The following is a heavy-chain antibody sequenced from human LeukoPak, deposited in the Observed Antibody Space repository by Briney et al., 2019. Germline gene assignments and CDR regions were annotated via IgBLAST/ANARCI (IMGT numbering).Heavy chain of an antibody. CDR3: ARLDSSGWHSYFDF. CDR2: IYYSGST. CDR1: GGSISSYY. D-gene: IGHD6-19*01. Sequence: SETLSLTCIVSGGSISSYYWSWIRQPPGRGLEWIGYIYYSGSTNYNPSLKSRVTISADTSKNQFSLKLSSVTAADTAVYYCARLDSSGWHSYFDFWGQGTLVTVSS. V-gene: IGHV4-59*08. J-gene: IGHJ4*02.